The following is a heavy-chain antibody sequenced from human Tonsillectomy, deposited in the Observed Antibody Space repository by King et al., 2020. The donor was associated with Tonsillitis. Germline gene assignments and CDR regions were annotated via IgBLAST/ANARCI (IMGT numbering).Heavy chain of an antibody. D-gene: IGHD2-2*01. V-gene: IGHV1-18*01. CDR1: GYTFSKNG. CDR2: ISVYNGNT. CDR3: ARDGEPAAVIPTLSYAFDI. Sequence: VQLVESGAEVKKPGASVKVSCKASGYTFSKNGISWVRQAPGQGLEWMGWISVYNGNTEYAEALQGRATMTTDTSTSTAYMELRSLRFDDTAMYYCARDGEPAAVIPTLSYAFDIWGQGTMVTVSS. J-gene: IGHJ3*02.